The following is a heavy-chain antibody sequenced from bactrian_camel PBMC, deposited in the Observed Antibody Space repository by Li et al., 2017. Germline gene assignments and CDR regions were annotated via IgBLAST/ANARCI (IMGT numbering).Heavy chain of an antibody. D-gene: IGHD7*01. Sequence: VQLVESGGGSVQAGGSLRLACAASADAYRVNCIGWFRQAPGREREGVAVISPQRAVSYYADSVSGRFTISHDDTKRTVYLQMDSLKLEDTAMYYCATRTYCAATNWLALVQWKNWGQGTQVTVS. J-gene: IGHJ4*01. CDR3: ATRTYCAATNWLALVQWKN. V-gene: IGHV3S6*01. CDR2: ISPQRAVS. CDR1: ADAYRVNC.